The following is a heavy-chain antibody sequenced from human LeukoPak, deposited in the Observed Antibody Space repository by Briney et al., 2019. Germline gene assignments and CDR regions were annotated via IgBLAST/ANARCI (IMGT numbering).Heavy chain of an antibody. D-gene: IGHD3-10*01. CDR3: ARDQDYYGSGSYSDY. CDR1: GFTFSSYS. J-gene: IGHJ4*02. V-gene: IGHV3-21*01. CDR2: ISSSSSYI. Sequence: GGYLRLSCAASGFTFSSYSMNWVRQAPGKGLEWVSSISSSSSYIYYADSVQGRFTISRDNAKNSLYLQMNSLRAEDTAVYYCARDQDYYGSGSYSDYWGQGTLVTVSS.